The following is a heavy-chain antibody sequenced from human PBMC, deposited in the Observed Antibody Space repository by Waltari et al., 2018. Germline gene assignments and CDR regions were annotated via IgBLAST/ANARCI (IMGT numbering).Heavy chain of an antibody. CDR3: ATVYSGSYGDAFDI. V-gene: IGHV1-69-2*01. CDR1: GYTFTDYY. CDR2: VDPEDGET. Sequence: EVQLVQSGAEVKKPGATVTISCKASGYTFTDYYMHWVQQAPGKGLEWMGRVDPEDGETIYAEKFQGRVTITADTSTDTAYMELSSLRSEDMAVYYCATVYSGSYGDAFDIWGQGTMVTVSS. D-gene: IGHD1-26*01. J-gene: IGHJ3*02.